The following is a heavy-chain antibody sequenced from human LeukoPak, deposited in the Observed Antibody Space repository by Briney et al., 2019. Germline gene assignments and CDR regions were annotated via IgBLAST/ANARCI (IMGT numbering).Heavy chain of an antibody. D-gene: IGHD3-3*01. CDR3: ARGGPEMIFGVVNPFDP. J-gene: IGHJ5*02. V-gene: IGHV4-61*05. CDR2: IYYSGST. Sequence: PSETLSLTCTVSGGSISSSSYYWGWIRQPPGKGLEWIGYIYYSGSTNYNPSLKSRVTISVDTSKNQFSLKLSSVTAADTAVYYCARGGPEMIFGVVNPFDPWGQGTLVTVSS. CDR1: GGSISSSSYY.